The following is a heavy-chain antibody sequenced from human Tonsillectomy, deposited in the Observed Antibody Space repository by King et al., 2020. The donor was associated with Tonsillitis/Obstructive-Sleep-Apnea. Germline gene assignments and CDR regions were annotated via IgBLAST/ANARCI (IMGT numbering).Heavy chain of an antibody. CDR2: ISYDGSNK. J-gene: IGHJ6*03. V-gene: IGHV3-30*01. Sequence: VQLVESGGGVVQPGRSLRLSCAASGFTFSSYAMHCVRQAPGKGLEWVAVISYDGSNKYNADSVKGRFTISRDNSKNTLYLQMNSLRAEDTAVYYCARGDDFWSGSADYCMDVWGKGTTVTVSS. D-gene: IGHD3-3*01. CDR1: GFTFSSYA. CDR3: ARGDDFWSGSADYCMDV.